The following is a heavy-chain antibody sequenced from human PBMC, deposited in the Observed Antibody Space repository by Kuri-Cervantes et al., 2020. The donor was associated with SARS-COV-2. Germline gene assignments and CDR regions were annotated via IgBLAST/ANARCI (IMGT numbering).Heavy chain of an antibody. CDR1: GFTFNNYW. V-gene: IGHV3-74*01. CDR3: VRVRRYASGIXXGHYFDY. D-gene: IGHD3-10*01. Sequence: LSLTCAASGFTFNNYWMHWVRQGPGQGLVWVSRISSDGSTTDYADSVKGRFTISRDNAKNTLYLEMNSLRAEDTAVYYCVRVRRYASGIXXGHYFDYWGQGTLVTVSS. J-gene: IGHJ4*02. CDR2: ISSDGSTT.